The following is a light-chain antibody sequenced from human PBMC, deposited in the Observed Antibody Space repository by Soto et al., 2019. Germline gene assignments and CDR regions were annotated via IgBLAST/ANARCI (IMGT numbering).Light chain of an antibody. V-gene: IGLV2-23*01. J-gene: IGLJ3*02. Sequence: QSALTQPASVSGSPEQSITISCTGTSSDVGAYNLVSWYQQHPGKAPKLIIYEGSKRPSGISHRFSGSKSDNTASLTISGLPAEDGGSLPRRLIAGRSNFGFGRRTQLTVL. CDR2: EGS. CDR3: RLIAGRSNFG. CDR1: SSDVGAYNL.